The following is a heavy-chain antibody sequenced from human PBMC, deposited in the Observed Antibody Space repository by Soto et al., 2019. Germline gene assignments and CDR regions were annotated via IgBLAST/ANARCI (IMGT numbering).Heavy chain of an antibody. J-gene: IGHJ6*02. V-gene: IGHV3-30-3*01. CDR3: ARDARGDESYSYCSMDD. Sequence: SLTLSCAASGFTFSSYAMHWVRQAPGKGLEWVAVISYDGSNKYYADSVKGRFTISRDNSKNTLYLQMNSLRAEDTAVYYCARDARGDESYSYCSMDDWGQGTRVTVSS. CDR1: GFTFSSYA. CDR2: ISYDGSNK.